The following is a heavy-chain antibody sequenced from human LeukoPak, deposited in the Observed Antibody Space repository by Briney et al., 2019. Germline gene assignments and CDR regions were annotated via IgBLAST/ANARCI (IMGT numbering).Heavy chain of an antibody. Sequence: GGSLRLSCAASGFTFSSYITNWVRQAPGKGLEWVSYISSSSSTIYYADSVKGRFTISRDNAKNSLYLQMNSLRDEDTAVYYCARDTLSIAAAGTRFDYWGQGTLVTVSS. V-gene: IGHV3-48*02. D-gene: IGHD6-13*01. CDR3: ARDTLSIAAAGTRFDY. CDR2: ISSSSSTI. J-gene: IGHJ4*02. CDR1: GFTFSSYI.